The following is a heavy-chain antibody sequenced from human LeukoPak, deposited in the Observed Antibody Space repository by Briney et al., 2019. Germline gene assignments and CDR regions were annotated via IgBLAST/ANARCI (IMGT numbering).Heavy chain of an antibody. CDR3: AKAREDTYYYDSSGYYFATPLDY. D-gene: IGHD3-22*01. CDR1: GYTFTSYD. Sequence: GASVKVSCKASGYTFTSYDINWVRQATVQGLEWMGWMNPNSGNTGYAQKFQGRVTITRNTSISTAYMELSSLRSEDTALYYCAKAREDTYYYDSSGYYFATPLDYWGQGTLVTVSS. CDR2: MNPNSGNT. V-gene: IGHV1-8*03. J-gene: IGHJ4*02.